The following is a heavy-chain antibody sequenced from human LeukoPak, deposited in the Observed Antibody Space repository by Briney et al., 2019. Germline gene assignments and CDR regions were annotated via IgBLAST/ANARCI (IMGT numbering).Heavy chain of an antibody. CDR2: INPSGGST. V-gene: IGHV1-46*01. Sequence: ASVKVSCKASGYTFTSYYMHWVRQAPGQGLEWMGVINPSGGSTSYAQKFQGRVTMTRDMSTTTVYMELSRLRSDDTAVYYCARAEYYYYYYMDVWGKGTTVTVSS. CDR3: ARAEYYYYYYMDV. J-gene: IGHJ6*03. CDR1: GYTFTSYY.